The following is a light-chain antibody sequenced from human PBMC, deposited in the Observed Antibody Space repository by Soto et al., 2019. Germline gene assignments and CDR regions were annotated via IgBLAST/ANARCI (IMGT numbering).Light chain of an antibody. V-gene: IGKV3-20*01. CDR2: GAS. J-gene: IGKJ3*01. Sequence: EIVLTQSPGTLSLSPGERATLSCRASPSVSSSYLAWYQQKPGQAPRLLIYGASSGATGIPDRFSGSGSGTDFTLTISRLEPEDFAVYYCQQYGSSPFTVGPGTKVDIK. CDR1: PSVSSSY. CDR3: QQYGSSPFT.